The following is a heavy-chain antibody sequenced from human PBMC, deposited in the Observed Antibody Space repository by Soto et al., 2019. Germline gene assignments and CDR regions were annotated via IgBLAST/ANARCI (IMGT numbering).Heavy chain of an antibody. CDR2: MSNTGSTM. J-gene: IGHJ5*01. D-gene: IGHD3-16*01. CDR1: GFPFREYY. Sequence: GGALRLSCAASGFPFREYYMSWIRQAPGKGLEWLSYMSNTGSTMHYADSVKGRFTISRSNSKNLVFLQMDSLRTEDTAVYYCARVITFGGVVDSWGRGTLVTVSS. CDR3: ARVITFGGVVDS. V-gene: IGHV3-11*01.